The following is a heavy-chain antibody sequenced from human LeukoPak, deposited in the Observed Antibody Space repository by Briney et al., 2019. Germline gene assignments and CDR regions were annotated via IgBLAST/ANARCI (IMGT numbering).Heavy chain of an antibody. V-gene: IGHV4-34*01. CDR1: GGSLSGYY. Sequence: PSETLSLTCAVYGGSLSGYYWSWIRQPPGKGLEWIGEINHSGSTNYNPSLKSRVTISVDTSKNQFSLKLSSVTAADTAVYYCARLDTAMEIFDYWGQGTLVTVSS. J-gene: IGHJ4*02. CDR3: ARLDTAMEIFDY. D-gene: IGHD5-18*01. CDR2: INHSGST.